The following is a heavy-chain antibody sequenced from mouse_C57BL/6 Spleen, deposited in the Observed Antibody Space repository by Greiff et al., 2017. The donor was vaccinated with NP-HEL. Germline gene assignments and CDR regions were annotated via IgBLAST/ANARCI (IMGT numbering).Heavy chain of an antibody. J-gene: IGHJ3*01. D-gene: IGHD2-1*01. CDR1: GYTFTSYW. Sequence: QVQLQQPGAELVKPGASVKLSCKASGYTFTSYWMHWVKQRPGQGLEWIGMIHPNSGSTNYNEKFKSKATLTVDKSSSTAYMQLSSLTSEDSAVYYCARDYGNFWCAYWGQGTLVTVSA. CDR2: IHPNSGST. V-gene: IGHV1-64*01. CDR3: ARDYGNFWCAY.